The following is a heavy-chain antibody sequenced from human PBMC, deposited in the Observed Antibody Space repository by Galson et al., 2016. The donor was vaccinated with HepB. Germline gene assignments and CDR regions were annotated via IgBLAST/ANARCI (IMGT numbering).Heavy chain of an antibody. CDR3: ARDSAVGATEFYFGMDV. D-gene: IGHD1-26*01. J-gene: IGHJ6*02. Sequence: SCKASGYRFTSYGISWVRQAPGQGLEWMGGITPIFGTTNYAQRFQGRITITADESTSTAYMELSSLRSEDTAVYYCARDSAVGATEFYFGMDVWGQGTTVTVSS. V-gene: IGHV1-69*01. CDR2: ITPIFGTT. CDR1: GYRFTSYG.